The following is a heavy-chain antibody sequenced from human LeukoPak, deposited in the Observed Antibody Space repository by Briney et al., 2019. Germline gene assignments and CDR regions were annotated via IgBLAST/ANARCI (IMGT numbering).Heavy chain of an antibody. CDR2: ISGSGGST. V-gene: IGHV3-23*01. CDR3: AKGTLGLPVDY. Sequence: GGSLRLSCAASGFTFDDYAMHWVRQAPGKGLEWVSAISGSGGSTYYADSVKGRFTISRDNSKNTLYLQMNSLRAEDTAVYYCAKGTLGLPVDYWGQGTLVTVSS. CDR1: GFTFDDYA. J-gene: IGHJ4*02. D-gene: IGHD1-7*01.